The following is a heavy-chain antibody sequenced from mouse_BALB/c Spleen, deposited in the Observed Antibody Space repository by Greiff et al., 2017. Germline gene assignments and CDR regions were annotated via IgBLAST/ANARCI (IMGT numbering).Heavy chain of an antibody. CDR3: ARDDSYDAFDD. V-gene: IGHV5-6-3*01. D-gene: IGHD2-12*01. CDR1: GFTFSSYG. Sequence: EVQLVESGGGLVQPGGSLKLSCAASGFTFSSYGMSLVRQTPDKRLELVATINSNGGSTYYPDSVKGRFTISRDNAKNTLYLQMSSLKSEDTAMYYCARDDSYDAFDDWGPGTARTVSA. CDR2: INSNGGST. J-gene: IGHJ2*01.